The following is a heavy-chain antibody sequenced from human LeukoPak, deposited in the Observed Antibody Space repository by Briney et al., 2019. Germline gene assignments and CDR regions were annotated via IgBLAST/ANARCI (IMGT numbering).Heavy chain of an antibody. J-gene: IGHJ4*02. Sequence: PGGSLRLSCAASGFTFRSYGMHWVRQAPRKGLERVAFIWYDGSNKDYAESVKGRFTISRDNSKNTLYLQMNSLRAEDTAVYYCAKDAGIALGYYFDYWGQGTLVTVSS. CDR2: IWYDGSNK. CDR3: AKDAGIALGYYFDY. V-gene: IGHV3-30*02. D-gene: IGHD6-13*01. CDR1: GFTFRSYG.